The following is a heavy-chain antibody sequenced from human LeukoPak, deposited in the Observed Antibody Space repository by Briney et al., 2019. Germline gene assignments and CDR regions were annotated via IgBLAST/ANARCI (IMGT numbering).Heavy chain of an antibody. CDR3: AREPPGYYDSSVYP. Sequence: RGSLRLSCAASGLTVCTHYLSWVRQAPGKGLAWVSVSYRCGSTYYADSVQCGFIISTSNAKNTLYLQMNSLRAEDTAVHYCAREPPGYYDSSVYPLGQGTLVTVSS. CDR2: SYRCGST. CDR1: GLTVCTHY. V-gene: IGHV3-53*01. D-gene: IGHD3-22*01. J-gene: IGHJ5*02.